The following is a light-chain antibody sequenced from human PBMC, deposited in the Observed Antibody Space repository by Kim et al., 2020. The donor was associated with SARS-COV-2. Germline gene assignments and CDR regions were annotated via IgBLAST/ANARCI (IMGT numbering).Light chain of an antibody. V-gene: IGKV3-20*01. CDR1: ESVSNSF. J-gene: IGKJ1*01. CDR2: AVS. CDR3: QQYGDPPQT. Sequence: SPGERATLSCRARESVSNSFLAWYQQKPGQAPRLLIYAVSTRTTGVPGRFSGSGSGTQFTLTISRLEPEDFAVYYCQQYGDPPQTFGQGTKVDIK.